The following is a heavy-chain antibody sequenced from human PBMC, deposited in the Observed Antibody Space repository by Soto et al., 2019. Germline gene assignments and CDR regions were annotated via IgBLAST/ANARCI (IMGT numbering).Heavy chain of an antibody. V-gene: IGHV4-34*01. CDR3: ARNTAMARYYFDY. J-gene: IGHJ4*02. Sequence: SDTLSLTCAVYGGSFSGYYWSWIRQPPGKGLEWIGEINHSGSTNYNPSLKSRVTISVDTSKNQFSLKLSSVTAADTAVYYCARNTAMARYYFDYWGQGTLVTVSS. CDR2: INHSGST. CDR1: GGSFSGYY. D-gene: IGHD5-18*01.